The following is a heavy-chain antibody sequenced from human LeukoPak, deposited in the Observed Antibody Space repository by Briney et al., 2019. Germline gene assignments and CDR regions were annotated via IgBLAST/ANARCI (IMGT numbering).Heavy chain of an antibody. D-gene: IGHD3-22*01. CDR1: GGSFSGYY. CDR3: ARGHEDYDSSGYYRFDY. CDR2: IHYSEST. Sequence: SKTLSLTCAVYGGSFSGYYWSWIRQHPGKGLEWLGYIHYSESTYYNPSLRSRVTISVDTSKNQFSLKLNSVTAADTAVYFCARGHEDYDSSGYYRFDYWGQGTLVTVSS. V-gene: IGHV4-31*11. J-gene: IGHJ4*02.